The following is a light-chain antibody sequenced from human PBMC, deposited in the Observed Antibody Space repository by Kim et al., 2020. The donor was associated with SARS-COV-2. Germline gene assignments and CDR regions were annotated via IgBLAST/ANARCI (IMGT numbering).Light chain of an antibody. CDR3: QRSYSTPRT. CDR1: QSISSY. Sequence: SASVGDRVTITCRASQSISSYLNWYQQKPGKAPKLLIYAASSLQSGVPSRFSGSGSGTDFTLTISSLQPEDFATYYCQRSYSTPRTFGQGTKLEI. J-gene: IGKJ2*01. V-gene: IGKV1-39*01. CDR2: AAS.